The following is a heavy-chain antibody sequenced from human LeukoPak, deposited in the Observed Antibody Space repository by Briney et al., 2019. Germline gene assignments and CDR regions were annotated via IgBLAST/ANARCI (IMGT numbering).Heavy chain of an antibody. D-gene: IGHD3-22*01. CDR3: AKVGRAITMIVEVNDAFDI. Sequence: GGSLRLSCAASGFTFSSYAMSWVRQAPGKGLEWVSAISGSGGSTYYADSVKGRFTISRDNSKNTLYLQMNSLRAEDTAVYYCAKVGRAITMIVEVNDAFDIWGQGTMVTVSS. CDR2: ISGSGGST. CDR1: GFTFSSYA. J-gene: IGHJ3*02. V-gene: IGHV3-23*01.